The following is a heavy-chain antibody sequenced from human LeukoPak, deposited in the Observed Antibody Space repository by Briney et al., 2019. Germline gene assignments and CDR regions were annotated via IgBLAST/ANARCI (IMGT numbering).Heavy chain of an antibody. CDR1: GFTFDDYG. Sequence: PGGSLRLSCAASGFTFDDYGISWVRQAPGKGLEWVSGINWNGGSTGYADSVKGRFTISRDNAKNSLYLQMNSLRAEDTALYYCARVNNCNDGGYFDYWGQGTLVTVSS. D-gene: IGHD1-1*01. J-gene: IGHJ4*02. CDR3: ARVNNCNDGGYFDY. CDR2: INWNGGST. V-gene: IGHV3-20*04.